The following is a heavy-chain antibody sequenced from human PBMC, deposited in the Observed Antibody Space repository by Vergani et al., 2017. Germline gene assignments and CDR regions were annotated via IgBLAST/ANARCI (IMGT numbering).Heavy chain of an antibody. V-gene: IGHV1-18*01. Sequence: QVQLVQSGTEVRKPGASVKVSCKASGYTFTSYGLSWVRQAPGQGLEWMGWISSYNDHTNYAQKFRGRVTLTTDTSRKTAYIELRSLRSDDTAVYSCAKSAVCYGYSCDSRYGDDFYYYGMDVWGKGTTVVVSS. CDR2: ISSYNDHT. CDR1: GYTFTSYG. J-gene: IGHJ6*04. CDR3: AKSAVCYGYSCDSRYGDDFYYYGMDV. D-gene: IGHD6-25*01.